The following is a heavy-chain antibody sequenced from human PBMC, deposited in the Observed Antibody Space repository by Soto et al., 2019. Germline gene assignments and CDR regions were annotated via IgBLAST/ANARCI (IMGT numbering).Heavy chain of an antibody. Sequence: ASVKVSCKASGYTFTSYAMHWVRQAPGQRLEWMGWINAGNGNTKQSQKFQGRVTITRDTSASTAYMELSSLRSEDTAVYYCARSAPPFFDYWGQGTLVTVSS. CDR3: ARSAPPFFDY. J-gene: IGHJ4*02. CDR1: GYTFTSYA. CDR2: INAGNGNT. V-gene: IGHV1-3*01.